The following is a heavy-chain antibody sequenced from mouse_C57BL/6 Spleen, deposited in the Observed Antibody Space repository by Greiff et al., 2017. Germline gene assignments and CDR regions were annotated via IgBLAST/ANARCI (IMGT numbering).Heavy chain of an antibody. Sequence: QVHVKQPGAELVKPGASVKVSCKASGYTFTSYWMHWVKQRPGQGLEWIGRIHPSDSDTNYNQKFKGKATLTVDKSSSTAYMQLSSLTSEDSAVYYCAIEGDYDDGFAYWGQGTLVTVSA. D-gene: IGHD2-4*01. CDR2: IHPSDSDT. CDR3: AIEGDYDDGFAY. CDR1: GYTFTSYW. J-gene: IGHJ3*01. V-gene: IGHV1-74*01.